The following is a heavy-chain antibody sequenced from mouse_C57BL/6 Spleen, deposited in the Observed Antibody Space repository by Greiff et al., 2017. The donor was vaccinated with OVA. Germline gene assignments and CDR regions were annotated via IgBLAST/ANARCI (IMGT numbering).Heavy chain of an antibody. D-gene: IGHD1-1*01. CDR2: IYPRSGNT. Sequence: QVQLKQSGAELARPGASVKLSCTASGYTFTSYGISWVKQRPGQGLEWIGEIYPRSGNTYYNEKFKGKATLTADKSSSTAYMELRSLTSEDSAVDFCARTASITTGPGFAYWGQGTLVTVSA. V-gene: IGHV1-81*01. CDR3: ARTASITTGPGFAY. CDR1: GYTFTSYG. J-gene: IGHJ3*01.